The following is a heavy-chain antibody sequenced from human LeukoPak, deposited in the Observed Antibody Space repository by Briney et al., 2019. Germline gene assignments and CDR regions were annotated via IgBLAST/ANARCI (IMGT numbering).Heavy chain of an antibody. Sequence: SGATLVKPTQTLTLTCTFSRFALSTCGVGVGWIRQPPGKALEWLGLIYWDDGKRYSPYLKSRLTSTKDTANNQVVLTMTNMDTVDTATYYCAHSPYCSGGSCYSFYGDYFDYWGQGTLVTVSS. V-gene: IGHV2-5*02. D-gene: IGHD2-15*01. J-gene: IGHJ4*02. CDR3: AHSPYCSGGSCYSFYGDYFDY. CDR2: IYWDDGK. CDR1: RFALSTCGVG.